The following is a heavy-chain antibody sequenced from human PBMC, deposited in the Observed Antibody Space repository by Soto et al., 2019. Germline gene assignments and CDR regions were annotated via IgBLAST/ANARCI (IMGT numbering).Heavy chain of an antibody. Sequence: ASVKVSGKASGYTFIIYGVNWVRQSPVQWLEWMGWISVYNGNTNYAQKLQGRVTIAKDTSTSPAHMDLRSLTSDDTAVYYCARTELASIPTPFDYWGQGTVVTVSS. CDR2: ISVYNGNT. J-gene: IGHJ4*02. CDR3: ARTELASIPTPFDY. CDR1: GYTFIIYG. D-gene: IGHD6-13*01. V-gene: IGHV1-18*04.